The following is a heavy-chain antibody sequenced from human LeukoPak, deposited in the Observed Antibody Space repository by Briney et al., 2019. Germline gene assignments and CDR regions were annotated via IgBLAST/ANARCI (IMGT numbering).Heavy chain of an antibody. J-gene: IGHJ4*02. CDR1: GGSFSGYY. CDR3: ARGPEAWYSSGFGY. CDR2: INHSGST. V-gene: IGHV4-34*01. D-gene: IGHD6-19*01. Sequence: SETLSLTCAVYGGSFSGYYWSWIRQPPGKGPEWIGEINHSGSTNYNPSLKSRVTISVDTSKNQFSLKLSSVTAADTAVYYCARGPEAWYSSGFGYWGQGTLVTVSS.